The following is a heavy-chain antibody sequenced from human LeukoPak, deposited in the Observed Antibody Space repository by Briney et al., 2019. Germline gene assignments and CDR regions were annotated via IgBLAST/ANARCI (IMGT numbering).Heavy chain of an antibody. Sequence: ASVKVSCKTSGYTFTSFDINWVRQATGQGLEWMGWMNPNSGNTGYAQKFQGRVTMTRDMSTTTDYMELSSLRSEDTAVYYCARDNSVGDIAWWFDPWGQGTLVTVSS. D-gene: IGHD3-16*02. V-gene: IGHV1-8*01. CDR1: GYTFTSFD. CDR3: ARDNSVGDIAWWFDP. J-gene: IGHJ5*02. CDR2: MNPNSGNT.